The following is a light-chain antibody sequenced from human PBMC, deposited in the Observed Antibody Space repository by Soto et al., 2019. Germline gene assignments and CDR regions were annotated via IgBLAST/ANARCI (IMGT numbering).Light chain of an antibody. V-gene: IGKV1-39*01. CDR2: STS. CDR1: QRITLY. J-gene: IGKJ1*01. Sequence: DIQMTQPPSSLSASVGDRVTITCRASQRITLYLNWYQHKSGRGPKLLIPSTSHLQSGVPPRFTASGSGTDFSLTITSLQPEDFATYYCQQSASIPLTFGQGTKVEVK. CDR3: QQSASIPLT.